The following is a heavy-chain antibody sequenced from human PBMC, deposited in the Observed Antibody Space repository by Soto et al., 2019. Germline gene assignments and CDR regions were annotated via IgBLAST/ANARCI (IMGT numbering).Heavy chain of an antibody. J-gene: IGHJ5*02. D-gene: IGHD3-3*01. CDR3: TTTPYYDFWSGYPGWFDP. Sequence: GGSLRLSCAASGFTLSSYAMHWVRQAPGKGLEWVAVISYDGRNEYYADSVKGRFTISRDNSNNTLSLQMSGLRTEDTAVYYCTTTPYYDFWSGYPGWFDPWGQGTLVTVSS. CDR2: ISYDGRNE. CDR1: GFTLSSYA. V-gene: IGHV3-30*04.